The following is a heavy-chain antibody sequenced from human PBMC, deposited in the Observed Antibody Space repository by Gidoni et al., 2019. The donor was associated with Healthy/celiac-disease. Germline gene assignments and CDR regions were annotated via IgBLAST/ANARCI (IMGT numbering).Heavy chain of an antibody. V-gene: IGHV3-49*05. Sequence: EVQLVESGGGLVKQGRSLRLSCTASGFTFGDYAMSWFRQAPGKGLGWVGFIRSKAYGGTTEYAASVKGRFTISRDDSKSIAYLQMNSLKTEDTAVYYCTSPQWLVRKFDYWGQGTLVTVSS. J-gene: IGHJ4*02. CDR3: TSPQWLVRKFDY. CDR2: IRSKAYGGTT. D-gene: IGHD6-19*01. CDR1: GFTFGDYA.